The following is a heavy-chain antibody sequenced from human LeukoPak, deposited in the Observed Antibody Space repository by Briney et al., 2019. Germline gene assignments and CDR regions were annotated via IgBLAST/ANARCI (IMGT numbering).Heavy chain of an antibody. J-gene: IGHJ4*02. D-gene: IGHD3-9*01. V-gene: IGHV1-18*01. Sequence: ASVKVSCKASGYTFTSYGTSWVRQAPGQGLEWMGWISAYNGNTNYAQKLQGRVTMTTDTSTSTAYMELRSLRSDDTAVYYCARFKVKSMGLTTLNFDYWGQGTLVTVSS. CDR1: GYTFTSYG. CDR2: ISAYNGNT. CDR3: ARFKVKSMGLTTLNFDY.